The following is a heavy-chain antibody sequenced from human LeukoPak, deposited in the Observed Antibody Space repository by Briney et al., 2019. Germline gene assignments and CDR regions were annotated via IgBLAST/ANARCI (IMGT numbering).Heavy chain of an antibody. CDR3: ARGLGSDIVVVPAAIYFDY. CDR2: ISYSGST. J-gene: IGHJ4*02. V-gene: IGHV4-39*02. Sequence: SETLSLTCTVSGGSISSSDFNWGWIRQPPGKGLEWIGVISYSGSTHYNPSLKSRVTISVDTSKSHFSLKLSSVTAADTAVYYCARGLGSDIVVVPAAIYFDYWGQGTLVTVSS. CDR1: GGSISSSDFN. D-gene: IGHD2-2*01.